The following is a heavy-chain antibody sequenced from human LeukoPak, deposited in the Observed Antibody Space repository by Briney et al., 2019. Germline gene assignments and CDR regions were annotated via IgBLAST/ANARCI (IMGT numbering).Heavy chain of an antibody. CDR1: GGSFSGYY. D-gene: IGHD2-2*01. CDR3: ASLLGYCSSTSCYGAFDI. V-gene: IGHV4-34*01. J-gene: IGHJ3*02. CDR2: INHSGSI. Sequence: PSETLSLTCAVYGGSFSGYYWSWIRQPPGKGLEWIGEINHSGSINYNPSLKSRVTISVDTSKNQFSLKLSSVTAADTAVYYCASLLGYCSSTSCYGAFDIWGQGTMVTVSS.